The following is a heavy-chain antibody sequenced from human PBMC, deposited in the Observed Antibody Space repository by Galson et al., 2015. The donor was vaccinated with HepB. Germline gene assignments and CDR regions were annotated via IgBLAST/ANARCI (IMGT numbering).Heavy chain of an antibody. Sequence: SLRLSCAASGFTFSSYSMNWVRQAPGKGLEWVAVISYDGSNKYYADSVKGRFTISRDNSKNTLYLQMNSLRAEDTAVYYCAKVRRSSGWYDAFDIWGQGTIVTVSP. J-gene: IGHJ3*02. CDR3: AKVRRSSGWYDAFDI. V-gene: IGHV3-30*18. CDR1: GFTFSSYS. CDR2: ISYDGSNK. D-gene: IGHD6-19*01.